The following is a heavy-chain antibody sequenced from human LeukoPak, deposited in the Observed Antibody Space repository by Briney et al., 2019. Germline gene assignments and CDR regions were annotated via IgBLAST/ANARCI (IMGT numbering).Heavy chain of an antibody. CDR2: ISWNSGSI. V-gene: IGHV3-9*01. CDR3: AKDTDSSGFYYFDY. J-gene: IGHJ4*02. Sequence: GRSLRLSCAASGFTFDDYAMHWVRQAPGKGLEWVSGISWNSGSIGYADSVKGRFTISRDNAKNSLYLQMNSLRAEGTALYYCAKDTDSSGFYYFDYWGQGTLVTVSS. CDR1: GFTFDDYA. D-gene: IGHD6-19*01.